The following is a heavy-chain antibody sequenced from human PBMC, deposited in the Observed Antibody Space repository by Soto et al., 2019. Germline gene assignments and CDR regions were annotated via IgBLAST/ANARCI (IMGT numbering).Heavy chain of an antibody. CDR3: AKDGITIVRGVILPPLVAY. CDR1: GFTVSHSY. CDR2: IYSGRIT. D-gene: IGHD3-10*01. V-gene: IGHV3-53*01. J-gene: IGHJ4*02. Sequence: LSCAASGFTVSHSYMCCVGQSPRKGLEWVSVIYSGRITYYAGSVKGRFTISRDSSKNTLYLQMNSLRAEDTAVYYCAKDGITIVRGVILPPLVAYWGQG.